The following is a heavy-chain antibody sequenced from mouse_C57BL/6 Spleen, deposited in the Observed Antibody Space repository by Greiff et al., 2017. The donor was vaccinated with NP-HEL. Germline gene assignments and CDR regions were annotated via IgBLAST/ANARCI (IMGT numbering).Heavy chain of an antibody. CDR1: GYTFTDYE. CDR3: TSNNITTVVVSRDY. V-gene: IGHV1-15*01. Sequence: QVQLQQSGAELVRPGASVTLSCKASGYTFTDYEMHWVKQTPVHGLEWIGAIDPETGGTAYNQKFKGKAKLTADKSSSKAYMELRSLTSEDCAVYYCTSNNITTVVVSRDYWGQGTTLTVSS. D-gene: IGHD1-1*01. J-gene: IGHJ2*01. CDR2: IDPETGGT.